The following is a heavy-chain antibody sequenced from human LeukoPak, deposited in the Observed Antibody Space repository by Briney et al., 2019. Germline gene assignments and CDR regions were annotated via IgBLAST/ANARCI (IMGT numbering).Heavy chain of an antibody. Sequence: SVKVSCXASGGTFSSYAISWVRQAPGQGLEWMGRIIPIFGTANYAQKFQGRVTITTDESTSTAYMELSSLRSEDTAVYYCASRSFSGGSGSYNIRDYWGQGTLVTVSS. CDR1: GGTFSSYA. D-gene: IGHD3-10*01. CDR2: IIPIFGTA. J-gene: IGHJ4*02. V-gene: IGHV1-69*05. CDR3: ASRSFSGGSGSYNIRDY.